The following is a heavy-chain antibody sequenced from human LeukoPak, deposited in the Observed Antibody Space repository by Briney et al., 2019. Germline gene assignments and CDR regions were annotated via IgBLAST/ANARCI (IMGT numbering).Heavy chain of an antibody. CDR1: GFTFSSYA. D-gene: IGHD2-2*02. Sequence: PGGSVRLSCAASGFTFSSYAMSWVRQAPGKGLEWVSAISESSGSTYYADSVKGRFTISRDNSKNTLYLQMNSLRAEDTAVYYCAKDLGPGCSSTSCYSVDTAMALDYWGEGTLVTVSS. J-gene: IGHJ4*02. CDR2: ISESSGST. CDR3: AKDLGPGCSSTSCYSVDTAMALDY. V-gene: IGHV3-23*01.